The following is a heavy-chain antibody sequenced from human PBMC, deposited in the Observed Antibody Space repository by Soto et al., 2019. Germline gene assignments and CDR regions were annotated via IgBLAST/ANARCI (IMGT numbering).Heavy chain of an antibody. D-gene: IGHD6-6*01. CDR2: ISAYNGNT. Sequence: ASVKVSCKASGYTFTSYGISWVRQAPGQGLEWMGWISAYNGNTNYAQKLQGRVTMTTDTSTSTAYMEMRSLRSDDTAVHYCARVQIEYSSSSDPHWFDPWGQGTLVTVSS. J-gene: IGHJ5*02. CDR3: ARVQIEYSSSSDPHWFDP. V-gene: IGHV1-18*01. CDR1: GYTFTSYG.